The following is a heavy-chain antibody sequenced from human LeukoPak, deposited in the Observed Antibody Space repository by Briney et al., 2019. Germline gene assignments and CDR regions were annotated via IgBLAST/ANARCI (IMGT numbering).Heavy chain of an antibody. CDR1: GGTFSSYA. D-gene: IGHD5-24*01. CDR2: IIPILGIA. V-gene: IGHV1-69*04. J-gene: IGHJ4*02. Sequence: ASVKVSCKASGGTFSSYAISWVRQAPGQGLEWMGRIIPILGIANYAQKFQGRVTITADKSTSTAYMELSSLRSEDTAVYCCASLPRRLMATIFDYWGQGTLVTVSS. CDR3: ASLPRRLMATIFDY.